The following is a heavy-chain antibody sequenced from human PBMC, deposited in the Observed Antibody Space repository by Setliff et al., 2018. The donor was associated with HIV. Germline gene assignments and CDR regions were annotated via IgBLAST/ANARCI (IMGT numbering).Heavy chain of an antibody. D-gene: IGHD3-10*01. CDR1: GASFTDYY. Sequence: ASETLSLTCAFYGASFTDYYWNWIRQPPGKGLEWIGEIHHTGHINYNPSFKSRVTMSLDMSTNQFSLKMASMTAADSAVYYCARAVGDVFDAFDIWGQGTMVTV. J-gene: IGHJ3*02. CDR2: IHHTGHI. V-gene: IGHV4-34*01. CDR3: ARAVGDVFDAFDI.